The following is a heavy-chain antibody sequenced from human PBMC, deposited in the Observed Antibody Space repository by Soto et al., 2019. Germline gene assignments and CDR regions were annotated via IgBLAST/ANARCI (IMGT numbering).Heavy chain of an antibody. J-gene: IGHJ5*02. CDR3: KWDLEASDP. D-gene: IGHD1-26*01. CDR1: GFTFSSAW. Sequence: GGSLRLSCAASGFTFSSAWMSWVRQAPGKGLEWVGRIRSKTDGGTTDYAAPVKGRFTISRDDSKDTLYLQMNSLKTEDTAVYYCKWDLEASDPWGQGTLVTVSS. CDR2: IRSKTDGGTT. V-gene: IGHV3-15*01.